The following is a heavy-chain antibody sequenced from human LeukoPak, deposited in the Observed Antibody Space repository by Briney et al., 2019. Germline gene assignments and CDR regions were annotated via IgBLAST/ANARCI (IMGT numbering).Heavy chain of an antibody. CDR1: GYTLTSYY. D-gene: IGHD2-21*02. Sequence: ASVKVSCKASGYTLTSYYLHWVRQAPGQGLKWMGIINPSGGSTSYAQKFQGRVTMTRDTSTSTVYMELSSLRSEDTAVYYCARPVVTGEYYFDYWGQGTLVTVSS. V-gene: IGHV1-46*01. J-gene: IGHJ4*02. CDR2: INPSGGST. CDR3: ARPVVTGEYYFDY.